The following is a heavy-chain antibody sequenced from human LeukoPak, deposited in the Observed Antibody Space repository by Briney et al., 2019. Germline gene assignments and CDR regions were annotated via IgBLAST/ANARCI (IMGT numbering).Heavy chain of an antibody. CDR2: INGDGSNS. V-gene: IGHV3-74*01. CDR3: ARTSPTSHFDF. Sequence: PGGSLRLSCVASGFTFTTYWMYWVRQAPGKGLVWVSRINGDGSNSNYADSVKGRFTISRDNARNTLYLQMNGLRAEDTALYYCARTSPTSHFDFWGQGTLVTVSS. CDR1: GFTFTTYW. J-gene: IGHJ4*02. D-gene: IGHD3-16*01.